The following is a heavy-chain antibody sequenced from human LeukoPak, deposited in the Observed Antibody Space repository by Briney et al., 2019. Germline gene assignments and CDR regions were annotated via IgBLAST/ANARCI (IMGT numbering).Heavy chain of an antibody. D-gene: IGHD5-18*01. CDR1: GGSISSSSYY. V-gene: IGHV4-39*02. J-gene: IGHJ3*02. CDR3: AREGDTASPVGAFDI. Sequence: SETLSLTCTVSGGSISSSSYYWGWIRQPPGKGLEWLGSIYYSGSTYYNPSLKSRVTISVDTSKNQFSLKLSSVTAADTAVYYCAREGDTASPVGAFDIWGQETMVTVSS. CDR2: IYYSGST.